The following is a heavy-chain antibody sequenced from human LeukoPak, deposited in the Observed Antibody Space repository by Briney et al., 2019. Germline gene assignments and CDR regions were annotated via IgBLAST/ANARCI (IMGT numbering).Heavy chain of an antibody. J-gene: IGHJ4*02. V-gene: IGHV1-2*02. D-gene: IGHD3-22*01. CDR3: ARAPQLRNSGGYYRPADY. CDR1: GCSFTAFY. CDR2: IHPRRGDT. Sequence: ASVKVSCKTSGCSFTAFYIHWVRQAPGQGLEWMGWIHPRRGDTNYAQKFQGRVTMTRDTSISTAYMELSRLESDDTAMYYCARAPQLRNSGGYYRPADYWGQGTLVTVSS.